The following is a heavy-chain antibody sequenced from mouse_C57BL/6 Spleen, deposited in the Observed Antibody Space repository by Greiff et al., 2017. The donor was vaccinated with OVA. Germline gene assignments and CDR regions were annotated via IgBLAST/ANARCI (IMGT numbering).Heavy chain of an antibody. V-gene: IGHV5-4*01. J-gene: IGHJ2*01. CDR1: GFTFSSYA. D-gene: IGHD2-2*01. CDR2: ISDGGSYT. CDR3: ARDLPGYYFDY. Sequence: EVQRVESGGGLVKPGGSLKLSCAASGFTFSSYAMSWVRQTPEKRLEWVATISDGGSYTYYPDNVKGRFTISRDNAKNNLYLQMSHLKSEDTAMYYCARDLPGYYFDYWGQGTTLTVSS.